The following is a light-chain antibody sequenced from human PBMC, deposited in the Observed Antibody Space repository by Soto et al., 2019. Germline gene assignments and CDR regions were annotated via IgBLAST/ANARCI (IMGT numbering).Light chain of an antibody. CDR2: AAS. CDR3: QQYNTYST. J-gene: IGKJ5*01. V-gene: IGKV1-5*01. Sequence: DIQMTQSPSTLSASVGDTVTITCRASESIDNWLAWYQQKPGKAPKLLIFAASTLVRGVPSRFSGRGSGTEFTLTISSLQPDDFATYYCQQYNTYSTFGQGTRLEIK. CDR1: ESIDNW.